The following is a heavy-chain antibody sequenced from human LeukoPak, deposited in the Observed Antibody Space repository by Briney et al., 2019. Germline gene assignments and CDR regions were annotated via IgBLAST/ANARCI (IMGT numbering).Heavy chain of an antibody. D-gene: IGHD2-21*01. Sequence: GESLRISCKASGYTFTNNWITWVRQMPGKGLEWMGWIDPSDSNTNYSPSFQGHVTFSADKAISTAYLQGKSLKTSYTAMYYCVRGHCWFDYRGQGTLVTVSS. CDR2: IDPSDSNT. CDR3: VRGHCWFDY. J-gene: IGHJ4*02. V-gene: IGHV5-10-1*01. CDR1: GYTFTNNW.